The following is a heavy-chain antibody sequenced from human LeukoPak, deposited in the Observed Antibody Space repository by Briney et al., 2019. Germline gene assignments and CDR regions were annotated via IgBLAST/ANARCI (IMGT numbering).Heavy chain of an antibody. CDR1: AGSISSSSSY. CDR3: ACYESSAYGIDV. J-gene: IGHJ2*01. V-gene: IGHV4-39*01. D-gene: IGHD3-22*01. CDR2: IYYSGST. Sequence: RASETLSLTCTVSAGSISSSSSYWVWIRQPPGMGLEWIGSIYYSGSTYSNPSLKSRITISVDTSKNQFSLKVSSVAAADTAVYYCACYESSAYGIDVWGRGTLVTVSS.